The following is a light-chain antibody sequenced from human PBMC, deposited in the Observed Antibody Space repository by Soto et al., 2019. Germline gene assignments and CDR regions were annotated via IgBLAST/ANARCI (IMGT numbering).Light chain of an antibody. V-gene: IGLV1-44*01. CDR3: ATWDDNVEGPI. CDR1: ASNIGSNF. CDR2: TNS. Sequence: QSVLTQPPSASGPPGQRVTISCSGRASNIGSNFVSWYQVVPGTAPKLLIYTNSHRPSGVPDRCSGSRSGTSASLDISGLQSDDEADYFCATWDDNVEGPIFGGGTKLTVL. J-gene: IGLJ2*01.